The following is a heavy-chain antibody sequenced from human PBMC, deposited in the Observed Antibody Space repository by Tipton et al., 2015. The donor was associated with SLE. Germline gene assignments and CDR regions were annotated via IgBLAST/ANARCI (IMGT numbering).Heavy chain of an antibody. J-gene: IGHJ3*01. CDR1: GFTLSNAW. V-gene: IGHV3-15*01. Sequence: GSLRLSCAASGFTLSNAWVTWVRQAPGKGLEWVGRIKSKADGGTADHAAPVKGRFTISRDDAENTVYLQMNSLKTEDTAVYYCTRDLGYCTGISCYDDPFDGWGQGTVVTVSS. CDR3: TRDLGYCTGISCYDDPFDG. D-gene: IGHD2-15*01. CDR2: IKSKADGGTA.